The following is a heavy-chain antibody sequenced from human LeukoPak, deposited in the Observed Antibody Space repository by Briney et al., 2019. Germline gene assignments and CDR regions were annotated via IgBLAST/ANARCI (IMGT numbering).Heavy chain of an antibody. J-gene: IGHJ4*02. Sequence: SETLSLTCAVSGGSFSSYYWSWIRQPPGKGLEWIGDIDHSGSTNYNPSLKSRVTISVDTSKSQFSLQLSSVTAADTAVYYCARNFPYSKLDYWGQGTLVTVSS. D-gene: IGHD6-13*01. V-gene: IGHV4-34*01. CDR2: IDHSGST. CDR3: ARNFPYSKLDY. CDR1: GGSFSSYY.